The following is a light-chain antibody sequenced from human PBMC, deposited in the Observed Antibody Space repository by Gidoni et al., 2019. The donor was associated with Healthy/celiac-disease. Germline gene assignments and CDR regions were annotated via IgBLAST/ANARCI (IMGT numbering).Light chain of an antibody. CDR2: QDS. CDR3: QAWDSSTHVV. J-gene: IGLJ2*01. CDR1: KMGDKN. V-gene: IGLV3-1*01. Sequence: SYELTQPPSVSVSPGQTASITCSGDKMGDKNARWYQQKPGQSPVLVIYQDSNRPSGIPARFSGSNSGNTATLTISGTQAMDEADYYCQAWDSSTHVVFGGGTKLTVL.